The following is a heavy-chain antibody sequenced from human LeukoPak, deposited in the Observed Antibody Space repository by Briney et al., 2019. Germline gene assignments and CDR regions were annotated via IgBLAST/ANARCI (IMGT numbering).Heavy chain of an antibody. D-gene: IGHD5-18*01. CDR2: ISGSGGST. CDR3: AKVGPRYSYGPPYFDY. CDR1: GFTFSSYA. Sequence: GGSLRLSCAASGFTFSSYAMSWVRQAPGKGLEWVSAISGSGGSTYYADSVKGRFTISRDNSKNTLYLQMNSLRAEVTAVYYCAKVGPRYSYGPPYFDYWGQGTLVTVSS. J-gene: IGHJ4*02. V-gene: IGHV3-23*01.